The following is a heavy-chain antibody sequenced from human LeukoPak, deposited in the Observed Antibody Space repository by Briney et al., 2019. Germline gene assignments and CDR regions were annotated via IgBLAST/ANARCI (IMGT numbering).Heavy chain of an antibody. CDR2: ISAYNVNT. D-gene: IGHD2-2*01. Sequence: ASVKVSCKASGYAFTSYGISWVRQAPGQGLEWMGWISAYNVNTNYAQKLQGRVTMTTDTSTSTAYMELRSLRSDDTAVYYCARHSIYCSSTSCYAPWGQGTLVTVSS. CDR1: GYAFTSYG. CDR3: ARHSIYCSSTSCYAP. V-gene: IGHV1-18*01. J-gene: IGHJ5*02.